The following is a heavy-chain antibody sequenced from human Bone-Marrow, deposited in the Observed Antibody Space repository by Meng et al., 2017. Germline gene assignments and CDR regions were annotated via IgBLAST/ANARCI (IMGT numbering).Heavy chain of an antibody. Sequence: GELVGLGGGLVQPGGSLRLPCAASGFTFSSYAMSWVRQAPGKGLEWVSAISGSGGSTYYADSVKGRFTISRDNSKNTLYLQMNSLRAEDTAVYYCAEGGLEGDFDYWGQGTLVTVFS. D-gene: IGHD1-1*01. V-gene: IGHV3-23*04. J-gene: IGHJ4*02. CDR3: AEGGLEGDFDY. CDR2: ISGSGGST. CDR1: GFTFSSYA.